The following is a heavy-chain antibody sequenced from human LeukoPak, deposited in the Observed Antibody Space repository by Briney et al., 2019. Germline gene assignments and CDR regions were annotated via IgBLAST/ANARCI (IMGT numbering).Heavy chain of an antibody. Sequence: GGSLRLSCAASGFTFSSYGTHWVRQAPGKGLEWVAVIWYDGSNKYYADSVKGRFTISRDNSKNTLYLQMNSLRAEDTAVYYCARSTTGYDFWSGYYPYYGMDVWGQGTTVTVSS. CDR3: ARSTTGYDFWSGYYPYYGMDV. CDR2: IWYDGSNK. CDR1: GFTFSSYG. V-gene: IGHV3-33*01. J-gene: IGHJ6*02. D-gene: IGHD3-3*01.